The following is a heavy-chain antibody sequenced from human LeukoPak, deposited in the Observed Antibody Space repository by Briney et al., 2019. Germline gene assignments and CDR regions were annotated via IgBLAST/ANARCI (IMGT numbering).Heavy chain of an antibody. CDR1: QFTFSTYG. CDR2: IRYDGSNK. D-gene: IGHD3-9*01. J-gene: IGHJ4*02. CDR3: ARDERDYDILTGYGFDY. V-gene: IGHV3-30*02. Sequence: PGGSLRLSCAASQFTFSTYGIHWVRQAPGKGLEWVAFIRYDGSNKYYADSVKGRFTISRDNSKNTLYLQMNSLRAKDTAVYYCARDERDYDILTGYGFDYWGQGTLVTVSS.